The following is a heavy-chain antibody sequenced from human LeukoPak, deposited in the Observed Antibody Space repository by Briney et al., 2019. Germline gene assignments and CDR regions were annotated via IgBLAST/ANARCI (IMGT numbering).Heavy chain of an antibody. CDR1: GGTFSSYA. D-gene: IGHD3-3*01. Sequence: ASVKVSCKASGGTFSSYAISWVRQAPGQGLEWMGGIIPIFGTASYAQKFQGRVTITTDESTSTAYMELSSLRSEDTAVYYCARGQSALRFLDYYMDVWGKGTTVTVSS. CDR3: ARGQSALRFLDYYMDV. J-gene: IGHJ6*03. V-gene: IGHV1-69*05. CDR2: IIPIFGTA.